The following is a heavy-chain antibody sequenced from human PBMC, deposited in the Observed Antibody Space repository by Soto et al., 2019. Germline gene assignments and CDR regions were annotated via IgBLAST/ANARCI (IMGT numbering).Heavy chain of an antibody. CDR3: ARTTLYYYYYYMDV. CDR2: MNPISGIT. D-gene: IGHD2-15*01. Sequence: ASVKVSCKASGYTFTSYDINWVRQATGQGLEWMGWMNPISGITGYAQKFQGRVTITTDNSTSTAYMELSSLRSEDTAVYYCARTTLYYYYYYMDVWGKGTTVTVSS. J-gene: IGHJ6*03. V-gene: IGHV1-8*01. CDR1: GYTFTSYD.